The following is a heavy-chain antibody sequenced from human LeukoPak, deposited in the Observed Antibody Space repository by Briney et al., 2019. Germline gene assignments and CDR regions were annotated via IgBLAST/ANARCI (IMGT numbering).Heavy chain of an antibody. J-gene: IGHJ4*02. CDR1: GYSISSDYY. CDR3: ARDVLTAPGTFDY. CDR2: IYHTGTT. D-gene: IGHD6-13*01. V-gene: IGHV4-38-2*02. Sequence: SETLSLTCTVSGYSISSDYYWGWIRQPPGKGLEWVGSIYHTGTTYYNPSLKSRVTISVDTSKNQFSLKLSSVTAADTAVYYCARDVLTAPGTFDYWGQGALVTVSS.